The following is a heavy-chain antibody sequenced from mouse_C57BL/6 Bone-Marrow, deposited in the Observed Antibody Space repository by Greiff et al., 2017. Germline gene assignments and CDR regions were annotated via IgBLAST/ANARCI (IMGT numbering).Heavy chain of an antibody. Sequence: QVQLQQSGAELVRPGTSVKLSCKASGYTFTSYWMHWVKQRPGQGLEWIGVIDPSDSYTNYNQKFKGKATLTVDTSSSTAYMQLSSLTSEDSAVYYGETRGGTGGAWCAYGGQGTLVTVSA. CDR1: GYTFTSYW. CDR3: ETRGGTGGAWCAY. J-gene: IGHJ3*01. CDR2: IDPSDSYT. D-gene: IGHD3-3*01. V-gene: IGHV1-59*01.